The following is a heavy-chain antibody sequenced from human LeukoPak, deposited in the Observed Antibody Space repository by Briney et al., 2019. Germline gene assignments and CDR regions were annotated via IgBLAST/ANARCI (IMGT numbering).Heavy chain of an antibody. Sequence: GGSLRLSCAASGFTFSSYAMGWVRQAPGKGLEWVSAISGVGVSTFYADSVKGRFTISRDNSKNTLYLQMNSLRADDSAVYYCAKDEYDSSGYYWGWGQGTLVTVSS. CDR3: AKDEYDSSGYYWG. CDR2: ISGVGVST. V-gene: IGHV3-23*01. D-gene: IGHD3-22*01. CDR1: GFTFSSYA. J-gene: IGHJ4*02.